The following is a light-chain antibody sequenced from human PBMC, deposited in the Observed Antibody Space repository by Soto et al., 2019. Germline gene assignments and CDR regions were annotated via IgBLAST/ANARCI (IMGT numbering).Light chain of an antibody. Sequence: QSVLTQPASGSGSPGQSITISCTGTSSDVGGYNYVSWYQQHPGEAPKLMIYDVSNRPSGVSNRFSGSKSGNTASLTISGLQAEDEADYYCSSYTSSSTYYVFGTGTKVTVL. CDR1: SSDVGGYNY. J-gene: IGLJ1*01. CDR2: DVS. V-gene: IGLV2-14*01. CDR3: SSYTSSSTYYV.